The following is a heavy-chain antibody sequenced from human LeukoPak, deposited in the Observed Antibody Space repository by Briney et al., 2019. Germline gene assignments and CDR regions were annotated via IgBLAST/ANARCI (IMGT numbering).Heavy chain of an antibody. CDR2: IRSKANSYAT. CDR3: TRQRFLEWLLKSDYYYYYMDV. Sequence: GGSLRLSCAASGFTFSGSAMHWVREASGKGLEWVGRIRSKANSYATAYAASVKGRFTISRDDSKNTAYLQMNSLKTEDTAVYYCTRQRFLEWLLKSDYYYYYMDVWGKGTTVTVSS. CDR1: GFTFSGSA. V-gene: IGHV3-73*01. D-gene: IGHD3-3*01. J-gene: IGHJ6*03.